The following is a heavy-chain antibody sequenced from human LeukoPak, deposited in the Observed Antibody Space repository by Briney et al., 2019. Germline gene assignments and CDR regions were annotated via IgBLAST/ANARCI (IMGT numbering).Heavy chain of an antibody. D-gene: IGHD6-13*01. Sequence: SETLSLTCTVSGGSISSSTYYWGWIRQPPGKGLECIGYIYYSGSTYYHLSLKSRVTMSVDTSKNQFFLKPYSVTAADTAVYYCARVCAFYSSSCTDDLSGDYWGQGTLVTVSS. CDR1: GGSISSSTYY. CDR2: IYYSGST. V-gene: IGHV4-39*07. J-gene: IGHJ4*02. CDR3: ARVCAFYSSSCTDDLSGDY.